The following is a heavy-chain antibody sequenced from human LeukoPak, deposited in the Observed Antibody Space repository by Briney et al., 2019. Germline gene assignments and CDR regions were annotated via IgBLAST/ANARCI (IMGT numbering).Heavy chain of an antibody. CDR1: GFTFSSYA. J-gene: IGHJ4*02. CDR2: ISGSGGST. D-gene: IGHD1-26*01. V-gene: IGHV3-23*01. Sequence: GGSLRLSCAASGFTFSSYAMSWVRQAPGKGLEWVSAISGSGGSTYYADSVKGRVTISRDNSKNTLYLQVNSLRVEDTVVYYCAKDRLGAMMYFDFWGQGTLVTVSS. CDR3: AKDRLGAMMYFDF.